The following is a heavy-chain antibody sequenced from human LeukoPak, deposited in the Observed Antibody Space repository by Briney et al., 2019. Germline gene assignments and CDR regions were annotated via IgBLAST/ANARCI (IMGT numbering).Heavy chain of an antibody. CDR2: ISSSGSTI. Sequence: GGSLRLSCAASGFTFSSYEMNWVRQAPGKGLEWVSYISSSGSTIYYADSVKGRFTISRDNSKNTLYLQMNSLRAEDTAVYYCAKKPIVVVPAAIDYWGQGTLVTVSS. V-gene: IGHV3-48*03. J-gene: IGHJ4*02. CDR3: AKKPIVVVPAAIDY. D-gene: IGHD2-2*02. CDR1: GFTFSSYE.